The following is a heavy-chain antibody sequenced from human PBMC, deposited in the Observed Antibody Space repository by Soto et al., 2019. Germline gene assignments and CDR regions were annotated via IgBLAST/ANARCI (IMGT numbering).Heavy chain of an antibody. CDR1: GFTFSNYA. CDR3: ASSGWYAEYFQH. Sequence: GGSLRLSCVASGFTFSNYAMHWVRQAPGKGLEWVSYISSSSITIYYADSVKGRFTISRDNAKNSLYLQMNSLRAEDTAVYYCASSGWYAEYFQHWGQGTLVTVSS. D-gene: IGHD6-19*01. CDR2: ISSSSITI. J-gene: IGHJ1*01. V-gene: IGHV3-48*01.